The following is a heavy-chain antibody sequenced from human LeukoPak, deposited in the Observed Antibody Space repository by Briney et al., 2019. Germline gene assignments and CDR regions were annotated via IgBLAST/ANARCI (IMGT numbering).Heavy chain of an antibody. J-gene: IGHJ4*02. Sequence: GRSLRLSCAASGFPFSTYGMHWVRQAPGKGLEWVAVISYDASNKYYPDSVKGRFTISRDNSKNTLYLRMNSLRGEDTAVYYCAKEYAVGSSSWCDYWGQGTLVTVSS. CDR3: AKEYAVGSSSWCDY. CDR1: GFPFSTYG. CDR2: ISYDASNK. D-gene: IGHD6-13*01. V-gene: IGHV3-30*18.